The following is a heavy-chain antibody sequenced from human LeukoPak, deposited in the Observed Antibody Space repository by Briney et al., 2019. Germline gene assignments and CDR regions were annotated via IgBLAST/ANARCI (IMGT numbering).Heavy chain of an antibody. J-gene: IGHJ5*02. CDR1: GGTFSSYA. CDR3: ARVFNGGNSGWFDP. V-gene: IGHV1-69*13. D-gene: IGHD4-23*01. CDR2: IIPIFGTA. Sequence: SVKVSCKASGGTFSSYAISWVRQAPGQGLEWMGGIIPIFGTANYAQKFQGRVTITADESTSTAYMELSSLRSEDTAVYYCARVFNGGNSGWFDPWGQGTLVTVSS.